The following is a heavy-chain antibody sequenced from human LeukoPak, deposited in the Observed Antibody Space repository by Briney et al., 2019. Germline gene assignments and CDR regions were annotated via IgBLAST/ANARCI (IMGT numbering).Heavy chain of an antibody. V-gene: IGHV1-69*06. CDR3: ARDSNCSGGSCFFGY. Sequence: SVKVSCKASGGTFSSYAISWVRQAPGQGLEWMGGIIPIFGTANYAQKFRGRVTITADKSTSTAYMELSSLRSEDTAVYYCARDSNCSGGSCFFGYWGQGTLVTVSS. J-gene: IGHJ4*02. CDR1: GGTFSSYA. CDR2: IIPIFGTA. D-gene: IGHD2-15*01.